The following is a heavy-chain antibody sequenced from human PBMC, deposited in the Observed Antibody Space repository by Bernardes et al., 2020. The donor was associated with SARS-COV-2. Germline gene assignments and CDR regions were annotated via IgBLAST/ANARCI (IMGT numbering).Heavy chain of an antibody. J-gene: IGHJ4*02. CDR3: AHRGDYGDYVFPY. V-gene: IGHV2-5*02. CDR1: GFSLTPRGVG. D-gene: IGHD4-17*01. CDR2: IFWDDDK. Sequence: SGPTLAKPTQTLTLTCTFSGFSLTPRGVGVGWVRQPPGKALEWHALIFWDDDKRYSPYLKNRLAITKDTSKNQVVLTMTNMDPVDTTTYFCAHRGDYGDYVFPYWGQGTLVTVSS.